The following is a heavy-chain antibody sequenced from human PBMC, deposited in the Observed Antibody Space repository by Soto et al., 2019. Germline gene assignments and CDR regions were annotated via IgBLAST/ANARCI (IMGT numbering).Heavy chain of an antibody. V-gene: IGHV4-30-2*01. D-gene: IGHD3-22*01. CDR3: ARGYYDSSGWPYWFDP. CDR2: IYNSGNT. CDR1: GNSISSSGYS. J-gene: IGHJ5*02. Sequence: QLQLQESGSGLVKPSQTLSLTCAVSGNSISSSGYSWSWIRQPPGKGLEWMGYIYNSGNTHYNRSLKSRVTMSVDRSKNQFSLKLHSVTAADTAVYYCARGYYDSSGWPYWFDPWGQGTVVTVSS.